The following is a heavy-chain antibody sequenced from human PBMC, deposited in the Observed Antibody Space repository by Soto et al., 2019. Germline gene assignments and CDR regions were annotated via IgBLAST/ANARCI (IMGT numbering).Heavy chain of an antibody. CDR3: ARVAVAGTSPPPHGFDY. CDR1: GGTFSSYA. V-gene: IGHV1-69*06. CDR2: IIPIFGTA. Sequence: QVQLVQSGAEVKKPGSSVKVSCKASGGTFSSYAISWVRQAPGQGLEWMGGIIPIFGTANYAQKFQGRVTITADKSTSTAYMELSSLRSEDTAVYYCARVAVAGTSPPPHGFDYWGQGSLVTVSS. D-gene: IGHD6-19*01. J-gene: IGHJ4*02.